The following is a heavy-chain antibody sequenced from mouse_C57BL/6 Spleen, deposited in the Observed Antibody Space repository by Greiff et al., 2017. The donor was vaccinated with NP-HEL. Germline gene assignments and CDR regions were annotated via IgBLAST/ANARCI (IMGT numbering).Heavy chain of an antibody. V-gene: IGHV1-26*01. CDR3: AATVVARNYAMDY. CDR2: INPNNGGT. J-gene: IGHJ4*01. D-gene: IGHD1-1*01. Sequence: EVQLQQSGPELVKPGASVKISCKASGYTFTDYYMNWVKQSHGKSLEWIGDINPNNGGTSYNQKFKGKATLTVDRSSSTAYMELRRLTSEDSAVYYCAATVVARNYAMDYWGQGTSVTVSS. CDR1: GYTFTDYY.